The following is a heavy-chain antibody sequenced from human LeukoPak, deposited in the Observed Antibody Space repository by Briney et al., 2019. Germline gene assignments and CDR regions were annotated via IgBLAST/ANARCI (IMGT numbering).Heavy chain of an antibody. CDR1: GFTFRNYD. Sequence: GGSLRLSCAASGFTFRNYDMHWVRQFPGRGLEWVSAIGIADDTHYPDSVKGRFTISREKAKNSLYLQMNSLRDGDTAVYYCVRGGIQVSGIDAFDIWGQGTMVTVSS. V-gene: IGHV3-13*01. D-gene: IGHD5/OR15-5a*01. J-gene: IGHJ3*02. CDR3: VRGGIQVSGIDAFDI. CDR2: IGIADDT.